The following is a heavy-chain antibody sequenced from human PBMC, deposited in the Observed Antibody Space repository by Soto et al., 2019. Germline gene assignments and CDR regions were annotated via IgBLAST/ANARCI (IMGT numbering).Heavy chain of an antibody. CDR2: IIPIFGSV. Sequence: QVQLVQSGAEVKKPGSSVKVSCMASGGIFSSNALSWVRQAPGQGLEWMGGIIPIFGSVNYAQKFQGRVTITADESTSTAYMELSSLRSEDTAVYFCARGVRGHSYGRGAPRYYFDYWGQGTLVTVSS. CDR3: ARGVRGHSYGRGAPRYYFDY. J-gene: IGHJ4*02. D-gene: IGHD5-18*01. CDR1: GGIFSSNA. V-gene: IGHV1-69*01.